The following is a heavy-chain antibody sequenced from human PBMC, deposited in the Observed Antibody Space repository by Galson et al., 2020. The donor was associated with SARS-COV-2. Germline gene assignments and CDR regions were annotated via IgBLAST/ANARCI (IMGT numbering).Heavy chain of an antibody. CDR1: GFTFSSYA. D-gene: IGHD3-10*01. CDR2: ISGSGGST. V-gene: IGHV3-23*01. Sequence: TGGSLRLSCAASGFTFSSYAMSWVRQAPGKGLEWVSAISGSGGSTYYADSVKGRFTISRDNSKNTLYLQMNSLRAEDTAVYYCAKPVGVLWFGEPFDAFDIWGQGTMVTVSS. J-gene: IGHJ3*02. CDR3: AKPVGVLWFGEPFDAFDI.